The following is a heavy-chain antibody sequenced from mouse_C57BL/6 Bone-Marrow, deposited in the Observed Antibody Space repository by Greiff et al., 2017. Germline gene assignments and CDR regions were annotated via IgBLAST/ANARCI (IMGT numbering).Heavy chain of an antibody. V-gene: IGHV1-53*01. D-gene: IGHD2-5*01. CDR1: GYTFTSYW. CDR2: INPSNGGT. Sequence: QVQLQQPGTELVKPGASVKLSCKASGYTFTSYWMHWVKQRPGQGLEWIGNINPSNGGTNYNEKFKSKATLTVDTSSSTAYMQLSSLTSEDSAVYYCARKPAYYSNVWFAYWGQGTLVTVSA. CDR3: ARKPAYYSNVWFAY. J-gene: IGHJ3*01.